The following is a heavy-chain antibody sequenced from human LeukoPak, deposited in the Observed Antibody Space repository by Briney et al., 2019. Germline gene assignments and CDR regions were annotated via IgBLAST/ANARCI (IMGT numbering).Heavy chain of an antibody. CDR2: ISSSSSYI. CDR1: GFTFSSYS. CDR3: ARGVVATISPLDY. D-gene: IGHD5-12*01. Sequence: PAGSLRLSCAASGFTFSSYSMNWVRQAAGKGLEWVSSISSSSSYIYYADSVKGRFTISRDNAKNSLYLQMNSLRAEDTAVYYCARGVVATISPLDYWGQGTLVTVSS. J-gene: IGHJ4*02. V-gene: IGHV3-21*01.